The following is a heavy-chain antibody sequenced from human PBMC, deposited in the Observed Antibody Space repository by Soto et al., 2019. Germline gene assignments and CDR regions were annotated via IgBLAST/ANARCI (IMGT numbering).Heavy chain of an antibody. CDR3: GKGRTGHVDVFY. V-gene: IGHV1-2*02. J-gene: IGHJ4*02. Sequence: ASVKVSCKASGYTFTGYYIHWVRQAPGQGLEWMGEISPNSGGTKYAQKFQGRVTMTRDTSITTVYMDLSNLSPDDTAVYYCGKGRTGHVDVFYWGRGTLVTVSS. CDR2: ISPNSGGT. D-gene: IGHD7-27*01. CDR1: GYTFTGYY.